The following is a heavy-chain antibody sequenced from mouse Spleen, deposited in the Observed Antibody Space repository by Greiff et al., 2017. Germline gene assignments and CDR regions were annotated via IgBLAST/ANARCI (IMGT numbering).Heavy chain of an antibody. CDR1: GFNIKDYY. CDR3: ARSSPYDGYAMDY. Sequence: DVQLQESGAELVRPGALVKLSCKASGFNIKDYYMHWVKQRPEQGLEWIGWIDPENGNTIYDPKFQGKASITADTSSNTAYLQLSSLTSEDTAVYYCARSSPYDGYAMDYWGQGTSVTVSS. CDR2: IDPENGNT. D-gene: IGHD2-3*01. V-gene: IGHV14-1*02. J-gene: IGHJ4*01.